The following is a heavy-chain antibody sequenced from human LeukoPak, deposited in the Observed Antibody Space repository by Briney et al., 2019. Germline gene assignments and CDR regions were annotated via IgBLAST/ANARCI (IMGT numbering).Heavy chain of an antibody. Sequence: ASVKVSCKASRYTFTGYYMHWVRQAPGQGLEWMGWINPNSGGTNYAQKFQGRVTMTRDTSISTAYMELSRLRSDDTAVYYCARVYSSGWYIDYWGQGTLVTVSS. D-gene: IGHD6-19*01. CDR1: RYTFTGYY. CDR3: ARVYSSGWYIDY. J-gene: IGHJ4*02. CDR2: INPNSGGT. V-gene: IGHV1-2*02.